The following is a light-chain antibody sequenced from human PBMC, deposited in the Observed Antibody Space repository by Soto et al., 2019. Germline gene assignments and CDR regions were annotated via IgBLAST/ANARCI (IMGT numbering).Light chain of an antibody. Sequence: DIQMTQSPSSLSASVGDRVTITCRASQSISTYLNWYQQKPGKVPKLLIYTASILQSGVPSRFSGSGSGTDFPLTISSLQPEDFATYYWQQSYSTPFTFGPGTKVDIK. CDR3: QQSYSTPFT. CDR2: TAS. CDR1: QSISTY. V-gene: IGKV1-39*01. J-gene: IGKJ3*01.